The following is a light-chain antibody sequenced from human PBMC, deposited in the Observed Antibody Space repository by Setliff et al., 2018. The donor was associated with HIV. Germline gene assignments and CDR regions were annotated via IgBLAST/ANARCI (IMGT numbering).Light chain of an antibody. CDR2: EVS. CDR3: SSFLSTTTSG. CDR1: SSDVGFSNS. V-gene: IGLV2-14*01. Sequence: QSVLTQPASVSGSPGQSITISCTGISSDVGFSNSVSWYQQHPGKAPKLLVYEVSNRPSGVSNRFSGSKSGNTASLTISGLQAEDEGDYYCSSFLSTTTSGFGSGTKVTVL. J-gene: IGLJ1*01.